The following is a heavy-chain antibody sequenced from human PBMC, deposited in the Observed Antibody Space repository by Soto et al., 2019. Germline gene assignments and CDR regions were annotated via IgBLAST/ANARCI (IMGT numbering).Heavy chain of an antibody. D-gene: IGHD6-6*01. CDR1: GGSFSGYY. J-gene: IGHJ6*02. V-gene: IGHV4-34*01. Sequence: SETLSLTCAVYGGSFSGYYWSWIRQPPGKGLEWIGEINHSGSTNYNPSLKSRVTISVDTSKNQFSLKLSSVTAADTAVYYCARCIAARGYYYGMDVWGQGITVTVSS. CDR2: INHSGST. CDR3: ARCIAARGYYYGMDV.